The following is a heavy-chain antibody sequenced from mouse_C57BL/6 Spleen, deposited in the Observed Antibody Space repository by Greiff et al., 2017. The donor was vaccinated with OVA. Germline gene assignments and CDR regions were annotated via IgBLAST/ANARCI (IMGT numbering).Heavy chain of an antibody. V-gene: IGHV1-62-2*01. Sequence: QVQLQQSGAELVKPGASVKLSCKASGYTFTEYTIHWVKQRSGQGLEWIGWFYPGSGSIKYNEKFKDKATLTADKSSSTVYMELSRLTSEDSAVYFCARHEGGTYYSNLYYFDYWGQGTTLTVSS. CDR2: FYPGSGSI. D-gene: IGHD2-5*01. CDR3: ARHEGGTYYSNLYYFDY. J-gene: IGHJ2*01. CDR1: GYTFTEYT.